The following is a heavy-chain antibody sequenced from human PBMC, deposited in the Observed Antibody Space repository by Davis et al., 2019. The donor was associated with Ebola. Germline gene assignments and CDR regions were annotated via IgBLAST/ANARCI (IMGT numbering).Heavy chain of an antibody. D-gene: IGHD3-3*01. CDR2: ISSSSSTT. J-gene: IGHJ6*04. Sequence: GGSLRLSCAASGFTFSSYSMNWVRQAPGKGLEWVSYISSSSSTTYYADSVKGRFTISRDNSKNTLYLQMNSLRAEDTAVYYCAKSGLSFGVVKYHYGMDVWGKGTTVTVSS. CDR3: AKSGLSFGVVKYHYGMDV. CDR1: GFTFSSYS. V-gene: IGHV3-48*01.